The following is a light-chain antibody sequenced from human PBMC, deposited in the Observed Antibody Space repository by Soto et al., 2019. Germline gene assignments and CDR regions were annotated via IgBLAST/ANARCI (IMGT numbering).Light chain of an antibody. V-gene: IGKV3-15*01. CDR2: GPS. Sequence: EIGMTRSPATLSVSPGERATLSARASQRVGSSLAWYQQKPGQAPRLLIYGPSTRANGIPARFSGSASGTEFTLTITSLQSEDFAVYYCQQYVNWSWAFGQGTKV. CDR3: QQYVNWSWA. CDR1: QRVGSS. J-gene: IGKJ1*01.